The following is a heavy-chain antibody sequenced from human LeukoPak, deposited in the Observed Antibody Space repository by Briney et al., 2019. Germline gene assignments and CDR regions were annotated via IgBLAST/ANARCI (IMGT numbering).Heavy chain of an antibody. CDR3: ASFPTPGYSSSKEAGADY. CDR1: GFTFSSYS. Sequence: GGSLRLSCAASGFTFSSYSMNWVRQAPGKGLEWVSYISSSSSTIYYADSVKGRFTISRDNSKNTLYLQMNSLRAEDTAVYYCASFPTPGYSSSKEAGADYWGQGTLVTVSS. V-gene: IGHV3-48*01. J-gene: IGHJ4*02. D-gene: IGHD6-13*01. CDR2: ISSSSSTI.